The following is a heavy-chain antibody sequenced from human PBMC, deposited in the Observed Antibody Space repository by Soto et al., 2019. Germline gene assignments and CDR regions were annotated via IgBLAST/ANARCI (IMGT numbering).Heavy chain of an antibody. J-gene: IGHJ4*02. CDR3: SYDSSRGDY. CDR1: GFAFSSAW. Sequence: GGSLRLSCAASGFAFSSAWMSWVRQAPGQGLEWVGRLKSEAAGGTTDDAAPVKGRLTISRDDSKKTLYLQMNSLKTDDTAVYYCSYDSSRGDYWGLGTLVTVSS. V-gene: IGHV3-15*01. D-gene: IGHD3-22*01. CDR2: LKSEAAGGTT.